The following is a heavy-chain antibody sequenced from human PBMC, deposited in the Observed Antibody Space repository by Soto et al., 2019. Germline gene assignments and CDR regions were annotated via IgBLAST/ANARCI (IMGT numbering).Heavy chain of an antibody. CDR3: ARDLGALTTVTTDSYYYYGMDV. Sequence: ASVKVSCKASGYTFTSYYMHWVRQAPGQGLEWMGIINPSGGSTSYAQKFQGRVTMTRDTSTSTVYMELSSLRSEDTAVYYCARDLGALTTVTTDSYYYYGMDVWGQGTTVTVSS. J-gene: IGHJ6*02. CDR2: INPSGGST. CDR1: GYTFTSYY. V-gene: IGHV1-46*01. D-gene: IGHD4-17*01.